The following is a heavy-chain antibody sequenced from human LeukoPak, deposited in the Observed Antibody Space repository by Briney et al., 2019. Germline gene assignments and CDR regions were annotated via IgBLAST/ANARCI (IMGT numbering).Heavy chain of an antibody. D-gene: IGHD3-22*01. CDR3: ARTPYYYDDSSGYYVDY. CDR1: GGSLSSYY. V-gene: IGHV4-4*07. CDR2: IYSSGST. J-gene: IGHJ4*02. Sequence: KPSETLSLTCTVSGGSLSSYYWSWIRQPAGKGLEWIRRIYSSGSTNYNPSLKSRVTMSVDTSKNQFSLKLSSVTAADTAVYYCARTPYYYDDSSGYYVDYWGQGTLVTVSS.